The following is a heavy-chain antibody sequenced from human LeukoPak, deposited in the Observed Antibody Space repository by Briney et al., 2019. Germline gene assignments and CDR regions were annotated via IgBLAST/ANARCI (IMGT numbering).Heavy chain of an antibody. CDR1: GFTFANCA. CDR3: ARDQLAYSGYDTLFDY. V-gene: IGHV3-23*01. D-gene: IGHD5-12*01. J-gene: IGHJ4*02. Sequence: GGSLRLSCAASGFTFANCAMNWVRQAPGKGLEWVSGISTSGGTTYYADSVKGRFTISRDNSKNTLYLQMNSLRPEDTAVYYCARDQLAYSGYDTLFDYWGQGTLVTVSS. CDR2: ISTSGGTT.